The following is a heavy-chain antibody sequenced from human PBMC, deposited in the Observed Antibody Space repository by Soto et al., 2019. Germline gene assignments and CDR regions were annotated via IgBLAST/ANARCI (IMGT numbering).Heavy chain of an antibody. Sequence: GGSLRLSCAASGFSFDDDGMSWVRQAPGKGLEWVSGIHWDGSNKGYADSVKGRFTISRDNSKNTLYLQMNSLRAEDTAVYYCARDYQPPCSSTSCRGDWFDPWGQGTLVTVSS. J-gene: IGHJ5*02. D-gene: IGHD2-2*01. CDR3: ARDYQPPCSSTSCRGDWFDP. CDR1: GFSFDDDG. CDR2: IHWDGSNK. V-gene: IGHV3-20*04.